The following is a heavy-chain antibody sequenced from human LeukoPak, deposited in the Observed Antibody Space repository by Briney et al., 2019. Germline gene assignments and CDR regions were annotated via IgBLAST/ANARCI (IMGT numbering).Heavy chain of an antibody. D-gene: IGHD2-21*01. CDR2: IQYDGSKT. CDR1: GFTFSHYG. J-gene: IGHJ5*02. V-gene: IGHV3-33*01. CDR3: ARDVDTSNHMSIFDP. Sequence: GRSLRLSCAGSGFTFSHYGMHWVRQAPGKGLEWVAGIQYDGSKTYYGDSVKGRFSISRDNSRSTLYLQMSSLRAEDTAVYSCARDVDTSNHMSIFDPWGQGTLVTVSS.